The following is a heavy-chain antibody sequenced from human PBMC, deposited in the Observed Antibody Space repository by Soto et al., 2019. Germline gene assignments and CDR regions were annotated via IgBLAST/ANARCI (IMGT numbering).Heavy chain of an antibody. D-gene: IGHD6-13*01. CDR3: ARGLYSTSWYRGSDS. CDR2: ISGSGVTT. J-gene: IGHJ4*02. Sequence: EVQLLESGGGLVQPGGSLILSCAASGFTFNNYAMSWVRQAPGKGLEWVSGISGSGVTTYYGDSVKGRFTISRDNSKNTVYLQMTSLRAEDTAIYYCARGLYSTSWYRGSDSWGQGSLITVSS. CDR1: GFTFNNYA. V-gene: IGHV3-23*01.